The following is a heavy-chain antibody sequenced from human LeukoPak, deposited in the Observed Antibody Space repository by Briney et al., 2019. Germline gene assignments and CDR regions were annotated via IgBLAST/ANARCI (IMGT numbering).Heavy chain of an antibody. J-gene: IGHJ3*01. V-gene: IGHV3-73*01. CDR3: TRHGRGSLNVFDV. CDR1: GFTFSGSA. CDR2: IRTEANSFAT. Sequence: GGSLRLSCAASGFTFSGSAMHWVRQASGKGLEWVGRIRTEANSFATAYAASVEGRFTISRDDSQNTAYLQMNSLKTEDTAVYYCTRHGRGSLNVFDVWGQGTMVTVSS. D-gene: IGHD1-26*01.